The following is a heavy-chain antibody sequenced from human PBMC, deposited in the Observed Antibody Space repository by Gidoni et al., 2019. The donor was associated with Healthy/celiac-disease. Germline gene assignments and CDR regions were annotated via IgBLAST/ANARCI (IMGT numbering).Heavy chain of an antibody. Sequence: QVQLQQWGAGLLKPSETRSLTCAVDGGSFSGYYWSWIRKPPGTGLEWIGEITHSVSTNSNPSLKSRVTISVATSKNQFSLKLSSVTAADTAVYYWSRVLSRRITIFGVATCWFDPWGQGTLVTVSS. D-gene: IGHD3-3*01. CDR1: GGSFSGYY. CDR3: SRVLSRRITIFGVATCWFDP. J-gene: IGHJ5*02. V-gene: IGHV4-34*01. CDR2: ITHSVST.